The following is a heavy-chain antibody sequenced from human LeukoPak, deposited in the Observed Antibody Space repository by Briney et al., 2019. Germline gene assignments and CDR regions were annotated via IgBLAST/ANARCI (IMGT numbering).Heavy chain of an antibody. CDR3: TSLWWPSDY. J-gene: IGHJ4*02. D-gene: IGHD4/OR15-4a*01. CDR1: GFTFSGSA. Sequence: GGSLRLSCAASGFTFSGSAMHWVRQASGKGLEWVGRIRSKANSYATAYAASVKGRFTISRDDSKNTAYLQMNSLRTEDTAVYYCTSLWWPSDYWGQGTLVTVSS. CDR2: IRSKANSYAT. V-gene: IGHV3-73*01.